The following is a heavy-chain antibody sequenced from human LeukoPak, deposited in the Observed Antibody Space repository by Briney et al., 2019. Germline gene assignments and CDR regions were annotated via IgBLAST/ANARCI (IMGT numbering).Heavy chain of an antibody. J-gene: IGHJ4*02. CDR3: ARETNHGDFFFDY. D-gene: IGHD4-17*01. Sequence: SETLSLTCSVSGGSISSYYWSWIRQPAGKGLEWIGRIYSSGNTNYNPSLKSRVTMSVDTSKNQFSLKLSSVTAADTAVYYCARETNHGDFFFDYWGQGTLVTVSS. V-gene: IGHV4-4*07. CDR1: GGSISSYY. CDR2: IYSSGNT.